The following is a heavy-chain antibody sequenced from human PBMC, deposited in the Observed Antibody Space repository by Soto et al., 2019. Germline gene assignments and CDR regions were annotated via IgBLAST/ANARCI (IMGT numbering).Heavy chain of an antibody. Sequence: GGSLRLSCAASGFTFSSYAMHWVRQAPGKGLEWVAVISYDGSNKYYADSVKGRFTISRDNSKNTLYLQMNSLRAEDTAVYYCARDGGFEGYRLDYYYGMDVWGQGTTVTVSS. V-gene: IGHV3-30-3*01. J-gene: IGHJ6*02. CDR1: GFTFSSYA. CDR3: ARDGGFEGYRLDYYYGMDV. CDR2: ISYDGSNK. D-gene: IGHD3-16*02.